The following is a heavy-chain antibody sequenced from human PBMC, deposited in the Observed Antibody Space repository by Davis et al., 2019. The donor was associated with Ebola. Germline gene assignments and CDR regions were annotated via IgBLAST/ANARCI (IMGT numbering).Heavy chain of an antibody. Sequence: GESLKISCAASGFTFSSYEMNWVRQAPGKGLEWVSYISSSGSTIYYADSVKGRFTISRDNAKNSLYLQMNSLRAEDTAVYYCAGIAADFYYYGMDVWGQGTTVTVSS. J-gene: IGHJ6*02. CDR3: AGIAADFYYYGMDV. D-gene: IGHD6-6*01. V-gene: IGHV3-48*03. CDR1: GFTFSSYE. CDR2: ISSSGSTI.